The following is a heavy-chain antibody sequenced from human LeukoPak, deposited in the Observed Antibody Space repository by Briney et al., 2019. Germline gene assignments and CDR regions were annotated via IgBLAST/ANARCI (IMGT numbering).Heavy chain of an antibody. J-gene: IGHJ4*02. Sequence: PSQTLSLTCTVSGGSISSGSYYWSWIRQPAGKGLEWIGRIYTSGSTNYNPSLKSRVTISVDTSKNQLSLKLSSVTAADTAVYYCAREDIVGASPFDYWGQGTLVTVSS. CDR2: IYTSGST. D-gene: IGHD1-26*01. CDR1: GGSISSGSYY. CDR3: AREDIVGASPFDY. V-gene: IGHV4-61*02.